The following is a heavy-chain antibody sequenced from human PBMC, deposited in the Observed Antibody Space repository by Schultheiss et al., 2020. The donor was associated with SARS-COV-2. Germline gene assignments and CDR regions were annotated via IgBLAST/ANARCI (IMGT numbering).Heavy chain of an antibody. D-gene: IGHD3-10*01. CDR1: GFTFSSYA. CDR2: ISYDGSNK. J-gene: IGHJ6*02. Sequence: GESLKISCAASGFTFSSYAMHWVRQAPGKGLEWVAVISYDGSNKYYADSVKGRFTISRDNSKNTLYLQMNSLRAEDTAVYYCARDLVVQGVRNYYYYGMDVWGQGTTVTVSS. CDR3: ARDLVVQGVRNYYYYGMDV. V-gene: IGHV3-30-3*01.